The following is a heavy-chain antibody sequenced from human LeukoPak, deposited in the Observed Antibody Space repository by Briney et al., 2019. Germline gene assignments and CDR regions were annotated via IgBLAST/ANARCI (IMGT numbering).Heavy chain of an antibody. D-gene: IGHD3-10*01. J-gene: IGHJ3*02. Sequence: ASVKVSCKASGYTFTSYGISWVRQAPGQGLGLMGWISAYNGNTKYAQKLQGRVTMTTDTSTSTAYMELRSLRSDDTAVYYCARVGGIGPNGAFDIWGQGTMVTVSS. CDR3: ARVGGIGPNGAFDI. V-gene: IGHV1-18*01. CDR2: ISAYNGNT. CDR1: GYTFTSYG.